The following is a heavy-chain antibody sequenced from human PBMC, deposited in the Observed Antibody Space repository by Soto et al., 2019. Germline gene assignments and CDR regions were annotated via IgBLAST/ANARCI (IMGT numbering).Heavy chain of an antibody. CDR1: GFTFSNYW. CDR2: IQQDGSDK. Sequence: VGSLRLSCAVSGFTFSNYWMSWVRQAPGKGLEWVATIQQDGSDKYYVDSVKGRFTISRDNAENSLYLQMNSLSAEDTAVYFCARDVGYDYVNWGQGTLVTVSS. J-gene: IGHJ4*02. D-gene: IGHD5-12*01. V-gene: IGHV3-7*01. CDR3: ARDVGYDYVN.